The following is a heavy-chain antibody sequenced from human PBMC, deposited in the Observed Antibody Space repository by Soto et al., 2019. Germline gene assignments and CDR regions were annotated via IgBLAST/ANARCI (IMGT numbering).Heavy chain of an antibody. Sequence: ASVKVSCKASGYTFTGYYLHWVRQAPGQDLEWMGWINPNSGITNSAQKFQGRVTMTRDTSITTAYMELSRLNSDDTAVYYCASTELTTLPNFEYWAQGNQVTGSA. J-gene: IGHJ4*02. CDR1: GYTFTGYY. CDR3: ASTELTTLPNFEY. CDR2: INPNSGIT. V-gene: IGHV1-2*02. D-gene: IGHD4-17*01.